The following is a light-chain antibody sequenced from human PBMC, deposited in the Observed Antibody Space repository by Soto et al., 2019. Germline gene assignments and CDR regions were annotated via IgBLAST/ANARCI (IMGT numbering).Light chain of an antibody. Sequence: QSVLTQPAAVSGSPGQSITISCTGRSSDVGGYNYVSWYQQHPGQAPKLMVYAVCKRPSRVSNRFSGSESGNRATLTISELQAGEEADHSCGASTVSATYVFGTGPKVPGL. CDR1: SSDVGGYNY. CDR2: AVC. CDR3: GASTVSATYV. J-gene: IGLJ1*01. V-gene: IGLV2-14*01.